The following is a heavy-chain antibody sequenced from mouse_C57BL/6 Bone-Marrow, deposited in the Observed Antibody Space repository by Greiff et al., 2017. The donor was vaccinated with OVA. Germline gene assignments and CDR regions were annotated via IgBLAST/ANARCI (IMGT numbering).Heavy chain of an antibody. J-gene: IGHJ1*03. CDR3: ARGRIYYGNYWYFDV. V-gene: IGHV5-15*01. Sequence: EVQGVESGGGLVQPGGSLKLSCAASGFTFSDYGMAWVRQAPRKGPEWVAFISNLAYSIYYADTVTGRFTISRENAKNTLYLEMSSLRSEDTAMYYCARGRIYYGNYWYFDVWGTGTTVTVSS. CDR1: GFTFSDYG. D-gene: IGHD2-1*01. CDR2: ISNLAYSI.